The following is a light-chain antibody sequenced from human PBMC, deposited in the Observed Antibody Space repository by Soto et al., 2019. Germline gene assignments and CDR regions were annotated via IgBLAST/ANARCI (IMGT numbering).Light chain of an antibody. Sequence: QSALTQPPSASGSPGQSVTISCTGTTSDVGGYNYVSWYQQHPGRAPKRMIYEVSKRPSGVPDRFSGSKSGNTASLTVSGRQFEDEADFCCRSLAGPRNLGVFVGGTKVPVL. CDR3: RSLAGPRNLGV. J-gene: IGLJ2*01. CDR2: EVS. CDR1: TSDVGGYNY. V-gene: IGLV2-8*01.